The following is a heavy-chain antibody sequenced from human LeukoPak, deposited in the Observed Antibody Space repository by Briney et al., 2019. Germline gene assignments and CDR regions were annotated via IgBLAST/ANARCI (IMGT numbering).Heavy chain of an antibody. J-gene: IGHJ3*01. V-gene: IGHV3-33*01. Sequence: GGSLRLSCAASGITFSNYGMHWVRQAPGKGLEWVAVIWYDGSNRYYADSVKGRFTISRDNSKNTLYLQMNSLRAEDTAVYFCARIEWDRLGRAFDVWGRGTMVTVSS. CDR2: IWYDGSNR. CDR1: GITFSNYG. CDR3: ARIEWDRLGRAFDV. D-gene: IGHD1-26*01.